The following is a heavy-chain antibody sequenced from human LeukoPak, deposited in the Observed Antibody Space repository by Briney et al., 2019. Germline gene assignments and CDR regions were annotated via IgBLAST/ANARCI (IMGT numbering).Heavy chain of an antibody. CDR1: GFTFSSYN. CDR2: ISTSGNTI. Sequence: GGSLRLSCAASGFTFSSYNMNWVRQAPGKGLEWVSFISTSGNTIYYVDSVKGRFTISRDNAKNSLYLQMNSLRGEDTAVYYCARKYSGSGNYFFDYWGQGTLVTVSS. V-gene: IGHV3-48*01. D-gene: IGHD3-10*01. CDR3: ARKYSGSGNYFFDY. J-gene: IGHJ4*02.